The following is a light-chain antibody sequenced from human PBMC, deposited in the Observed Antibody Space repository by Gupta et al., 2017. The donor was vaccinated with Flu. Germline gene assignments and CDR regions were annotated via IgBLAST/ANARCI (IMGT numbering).Light chain of an antibody. V-gene: IGLV3-19*01. CDR3: KSQDSSGNHFV. Sequence: SSELTQDPAVSVALGQTVRISCQGDSLRSYYASWYQQKPGPAPLLVIYGKNNRPSGIPDRFSASSSGNTASLTITGAQAEDEADYYCKSQDSSGNHFVFGTGTKVTVL. J-gene: IGLJ1*01. CDR2: GKN. CDR1: SLRSYY.